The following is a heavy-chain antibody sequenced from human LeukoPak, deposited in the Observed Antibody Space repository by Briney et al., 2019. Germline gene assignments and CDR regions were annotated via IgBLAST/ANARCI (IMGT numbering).Heavy chain of an antibody. D-gene: IGHD6-19*01. V-gene: IGHV4-30-4*07. Sequence: SETLSLTCAVSGVAISRGGYAWNWIRQPPGKGLEWIAYIYHSGTTYYNPSLKSRATISVDTSKNQFSLKLSSVTAADTTVYXXXXXXXXXGWFKDKNWFDPWGQGIPVTVSS. J-gene: IGHJ5*02. CDR2: IYHSGTT. CDR1: GVAISRGGYA. CDR3: XXXXXXXGWFKDKNWFDP.